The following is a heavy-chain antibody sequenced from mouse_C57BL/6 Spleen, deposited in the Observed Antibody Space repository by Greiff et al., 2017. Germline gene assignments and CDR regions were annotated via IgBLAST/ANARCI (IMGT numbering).Heavy chain of an antibody. CDR1: GYTFTSYW. V-gene: IGHV1-53*01. Sequence: VQLQQPGTELVKPGASVKLSCKASGYTFTSYWMHWVKQRPGQGLEWIGNINPSNGGTNYNEKFKSKATLTVDKSSSTAYMQLSSLTSEDSAVYYCARAAQATFYAMDYWGQGTSVTVSS. J-gene: IGHJ4*01. CDR2: INPSNGGT. CDR3: ARAAQATFYAMDY. D-gene: IGHD3-2*02.